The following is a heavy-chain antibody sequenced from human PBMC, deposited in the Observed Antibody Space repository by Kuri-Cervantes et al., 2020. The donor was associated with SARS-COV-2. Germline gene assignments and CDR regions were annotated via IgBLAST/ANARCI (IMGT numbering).Heavy chain of an antibody. D-gene: IGHD3-16*02. Sequence: GESLKISCAASGFTFSSYGMHWVRQAPGKGLEWVAVISYDGSNKYYADSVKGRFTVSRDSAKNSLYLQMNSLRAEDTAVYYCARSFALARYAFDIWGQGTMVTVSS. V-gene: IGHV3-30*03. CDR3: ARSFALARYAFDI. CDR2: ISYDGSNK. CDR1: GFTFSSYG. J-gene: IGHJ3*02.